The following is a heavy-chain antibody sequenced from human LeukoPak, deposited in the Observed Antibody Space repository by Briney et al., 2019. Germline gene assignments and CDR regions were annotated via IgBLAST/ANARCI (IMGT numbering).Heavy chain of an antibody. Sequence: PGGSLRLSCAASGFTFSSYAMHWVRQAPGKGLEWVAVISYDGSNKYYADSVKGRFTISRDNSKNTLYLQMNSLRAEDTAVYYCARDRGPIVSGSYSYFDYWGQGTLVTVSS. D-gene: IGHD1-26*01. CDR1: GFTFSSYA. CDR2: ISYDGSNK. V-gene: IGHV3-30-3*01. CDR3: ARDRGPIVSGSYSYFDY. J-gene: IGHJ4*02.